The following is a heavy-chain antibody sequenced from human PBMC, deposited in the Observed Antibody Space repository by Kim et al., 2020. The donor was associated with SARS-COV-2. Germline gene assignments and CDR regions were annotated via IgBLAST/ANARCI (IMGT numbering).Heavy chain of an antibody. D-gene: IGHD3-9*01. Sequence: SETLSLTCAVYGGSFSGYYWSWIRQPPGKGLEWIGEINHSGSTNYNPSLKSRVTISVDTSKNQFSLKLSSVTAADTAVYYCAKDILTGFDAFDIWGQGTMVTVSS. J-gene: IGHJ3*02. CDR1: GGSFSGYY. V-gene: IGHV4-34*01. CDR2: INHSGST. CDR3: AKDILTGFDAFDI.